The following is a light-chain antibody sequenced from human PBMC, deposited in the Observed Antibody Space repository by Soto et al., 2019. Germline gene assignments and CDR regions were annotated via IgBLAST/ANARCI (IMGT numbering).Light chain of an antibody. Sequence: DLPMTQSPSSLSASVGDRVTSPAQPVRALRNFLNWYQQKPGKAPKLLIYDASNLEAGVPSRFSGSGSGTDFTFTISSLQPEDIATYYCQQFDILPTFGQGTNLEIK. CDR2: DAS. CDR1: RALRNF. V-gene: IGKV1-33*01. J-gene: IGKJ2*01. CDR3: QQFDILPT.